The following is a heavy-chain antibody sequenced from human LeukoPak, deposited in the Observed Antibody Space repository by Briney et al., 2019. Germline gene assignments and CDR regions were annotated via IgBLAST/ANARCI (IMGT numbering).Heavy chain of an antibody. J-gene: IGHJ1*01. CDR1: GFTFSSYW. D-gene: IGHD3-22*01. CDR3: ARAPSEIGGYYPEYFRH. Sequence: GSLRLSCAASGFTFSSYWMHWVRQAPGKGLVWVSRIKSDGSTNYADSVKGRFTISRDNAKNTVSLQMNSLRAEDTGVYYCARAPSEIGGYYPEYFRHWGQGTLVTVSS. V-gene: IGHV3-74*01. CDR2: IKSDGST.